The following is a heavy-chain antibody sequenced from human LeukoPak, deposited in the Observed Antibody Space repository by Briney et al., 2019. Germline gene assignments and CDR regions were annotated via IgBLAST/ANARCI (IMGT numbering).Heavy chain of an antibody. V-gene: IGHV3-48*01. D-gene: IGHD3/OR15-3a*01. Sequence: PGGSLRLSCAASGFTFSSYSMNWVRQAPGKGLEWVSFISSSTSSIYYADSVKGRFTISRDNAKNSLYLQMNSLRAEDTAVFYCARVRTGNYFDYWGQGPLVTVSS. CDR2: ISSSTSSI. CDR3: ARVRTGNYFDY. CDR1: GFTFSSYS. J-gene: IGHJ4*02.